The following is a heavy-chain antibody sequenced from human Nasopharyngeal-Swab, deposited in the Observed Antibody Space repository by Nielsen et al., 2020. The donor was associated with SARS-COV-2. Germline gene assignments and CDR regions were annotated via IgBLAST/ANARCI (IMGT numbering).Heavy chain of an antibody. J-gene: IGHJ4*02. V-gene: IGHV4-39*02. D-gene: IGHD4-11*01. CDR2: VSYSGPT. Sequence: SETLSLTCTVSGGSLSSSTYYWGWIRQPPGKGLEWIGTVSYSGPTYYNPSLKSRVTMSVDTSKNHFSLRLTSVTAADTAVYYCGRLTKTTVTRRLYFDYWGQGTLVTGSS. CDR3: GRLTKTTVTRRLYFDY. CDR1: GGSLSSSTYY.